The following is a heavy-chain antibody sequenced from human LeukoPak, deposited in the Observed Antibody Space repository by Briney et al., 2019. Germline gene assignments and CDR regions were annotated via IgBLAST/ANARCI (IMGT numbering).Heavy chain of an antibody. Sequence: PGGSLRLSCTASGFTFSNYYMNWIRQAPGKGLEWVANIKQDGRDKFYVDSVKGRFTISRDNAKNSLYLQMNSLRVEDTAVYYCGRHRSGSGTYFIDYWGQGTLVSVSS. V-gene: IGHV3-7*01. J-gene: IGHJ4*02. D-gene: IGHD3-10*01. CDR3: GRHRSGSGTYFIDY. CDR1: GFTFSNYY. CDR2: IKQDGRDK.